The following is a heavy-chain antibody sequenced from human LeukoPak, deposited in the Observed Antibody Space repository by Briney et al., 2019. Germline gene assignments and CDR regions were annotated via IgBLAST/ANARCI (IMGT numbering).Heavy chain of an antibody. CDR1: GGSISSYY. D-gene: IGHD2-21*02. CDR3: ARDWGAAYCGGDCYIPGWFDP. V-gene: IGHV4-59*01. Sequence: SETLSLTCTVPGGSISSYYWSWIRQPPGKGLEWIGYIYYSGSTNYNPSLKSRVTISVDTSKNQFSLKLSSVTAADTAVYYCARDWGAAYCGGDCYIPGWFDPWGQGTLVTVSS. J-gene: IGHJ5*02. CDR2: IYYSGST.